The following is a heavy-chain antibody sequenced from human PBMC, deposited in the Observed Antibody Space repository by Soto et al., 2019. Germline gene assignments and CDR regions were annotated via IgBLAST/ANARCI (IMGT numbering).Heavy chain of an antibody. CDR2: ISSAGSNN. J-gene: IGHJ4*02. CDR1: GFTFSTYA. V-gene: IGHV3-30-3*01. CDR3: ARMGWAVAGSYYFDY. Sequence: QVQLVESGGGVVQPGRSLRLSCAASGFTFSTYAMHWVRQGPGKGLEGVAVISSAGSNNYYADSVKGRFSISRDDSKKSLYLPMHSLRVEHTAVYYCARMGWAVAGSYYFDYWGQGTLVTVSS. D-gene: IGHD6-19*01.